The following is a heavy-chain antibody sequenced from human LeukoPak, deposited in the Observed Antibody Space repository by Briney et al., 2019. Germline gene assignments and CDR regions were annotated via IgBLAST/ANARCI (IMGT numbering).Heavy chain of an antibody. CDR1: GFTFSSYA. J-gene: IGHJ4*02. Sequence: GGSLRLSCAASGFTFSSYAMSWVRQAPGKGLEWVSAISGSGGSTYYADSVKGRFTISRDNSKNTLYLQMNSLRAEDTAVYYCARAYDILTGYLDYWGQGTLVTVSS. V-gene: IGHV3-23*01. CDR3: ARAYDILTGYLDY. D-gene: IGHD3-9*01. CDR2: ISGSGGST.